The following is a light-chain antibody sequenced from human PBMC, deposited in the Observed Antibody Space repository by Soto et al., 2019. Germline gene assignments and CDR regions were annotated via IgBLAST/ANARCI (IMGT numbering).Light chain of an antibody. CDR3: AAWDDSLNGPV. Sequence: QSALTQPASVSGSPGQTITISCAGTTSDIGSYNFVSWYQQHPGTAPKLIIYEVTNRPLGISSRFSGSRSGNTASLTISGLRTEDEAHYYCAAWDDSLNGPVFGGGTKLTVL. CDR2: EVT. V-gene: IGLV2-14*03. CDR1: TSDIGSYNF. J-gene: IGLJ3*02.